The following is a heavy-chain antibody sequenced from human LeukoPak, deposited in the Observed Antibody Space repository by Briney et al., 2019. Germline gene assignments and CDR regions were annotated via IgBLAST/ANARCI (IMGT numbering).Heavy chain of an antibody. Sequence: SQTLSLTCTVSNGSISSYHWSWVRQPPGKGLEWIGYILTSGTTNYNPSLKSRLTISVDTSKNQFTLKLSSVTAADTAVYYCARLRVSGSYLYYFDYWGQGTLVTVSS. CDR2: ILTSGTT. CDR3: ARLRVSGSYLYYFDY. CDR1: NGSISSYH. D-gene: IGHD1-26*01. V-gene: IGHV4-4*09. J-gene: IGHJ4*02.